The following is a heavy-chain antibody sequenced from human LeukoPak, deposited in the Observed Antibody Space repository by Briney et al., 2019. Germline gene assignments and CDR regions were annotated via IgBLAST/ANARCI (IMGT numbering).Heavy chain of an antibody. CDR1: GFPLSRYA. CDR3: AKGASYYYGSGSYYKYYFDY. J-gene: IGHJ4*02. D-gene: IGHD3-10*01. V-gene: IGHV3-23*01. CDR2: ISGSGGST. Sequence: PGGSLRLSCAASGFPLSRYAMSRVPQAPGTGLERLSAISGSGGSTYYADSVKGRFTISRDNSKNTLYLQMNSLRAEDTAVYYCAKGASYYYGSGSYYKYYFDYWGQGTLVTVSS.